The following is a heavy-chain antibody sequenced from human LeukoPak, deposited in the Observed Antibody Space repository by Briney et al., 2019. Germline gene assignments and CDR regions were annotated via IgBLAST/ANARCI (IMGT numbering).Heavy chain of an antibody. CDR3: AKEYDILTGYYAFDI. CDR2: ISSSSSYI. Sequence: GGSLRLSCAASGFTFSSYSMNWVRQAPGKGLEWVSSISSSSSYIYYADSVKGRFTISRDNSKNTLYLQINSLRAEDTAVYYCAKEYDILTGYYAFDIWGQGTMVTVSS. V-gene: IGHV3-21*01. D-gene: IGHD3-9*01. CDR1: GFTFSSYS. J-gene: IGHJ3*02.